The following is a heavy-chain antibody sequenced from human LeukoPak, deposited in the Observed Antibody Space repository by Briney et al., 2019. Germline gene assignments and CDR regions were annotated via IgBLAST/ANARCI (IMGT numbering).Heavy chain of an antibody. D-gene: IGHD1-26*01. CDR3: ARGRGGATRFDY. V-gene: IGHV1-8*01. Sequence: ASVKVSCKASGYTFTSYDINWVRQATGQGLEWMGWMNPNSGNTGYAQKFQGRVTMTRNTSISTAYMELSSLRSEGAAVYYCARGRGGATRFDYWGQGTLVTVSS. CDR2: MNPNSGNT. J-gene: IGHJ4*02. CDR1: GYTFTSYD.